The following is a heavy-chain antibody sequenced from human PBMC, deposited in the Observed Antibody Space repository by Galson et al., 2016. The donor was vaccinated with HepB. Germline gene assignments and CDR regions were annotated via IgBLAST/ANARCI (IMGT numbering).Heavy chain of an antibody. CDR1: GFTFSSHW. CDR2: MNSDGSHI. J-gene: IGHJ5*02. V-gene: IGHV3-74*01. Sequence: SLRLSCAASGFTFSSHWMHWVRQAPGKGPEWVSRMNSDGSHINYADSVKGRFTISRDNARNTLYLQMDTLRADDTAEYYLARDPSNDILTAYNCFVHWGQGTLVTVSS. D-gene: IGHD3-9*01. CDR3: ARDPSNDILTAYNCFVH.